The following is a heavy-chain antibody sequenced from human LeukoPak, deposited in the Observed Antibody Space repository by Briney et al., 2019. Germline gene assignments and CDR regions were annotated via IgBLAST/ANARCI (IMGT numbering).Heavy chain of an antibody. Sequence: GGSLRLSCAASGFTFSSYAMHWVRQAPGRGLEWVAVISYDGSNKYYADSVKGRFTISRDNSKNTLYLQMNSLRAEDTAVYYCARDPDDSSGYYSTYFDYWGQGTLVTVSS. CDR2: ISYDGSNK. CDR3: ARDPDDSSGYYSTYFDY. V-gene: IGHV3-30*04. CDR1: GFTFSSYA. D-gene: IGHD3-22*01. J-gene: IGHJ4*02.